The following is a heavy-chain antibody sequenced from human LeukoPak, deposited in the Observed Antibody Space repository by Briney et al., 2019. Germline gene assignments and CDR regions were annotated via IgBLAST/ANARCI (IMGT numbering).Heavy chain of an antibody. J-gene: IGHJ4*02. CDR1: GFTFSNYA. D-gene: IGHD1-26*01. V-gene: IGHV3-30*18. CDR3: AKAPRPWVGGATGSRYYFDY. CDR2: ISYDGSNK. Sequence: GSLRLSCAASGFTFSNYAMHWVRQAPGKGLEWVAVISYDGSNKYYADSVKGRFTISRDNSKNTLYLQMNSLRAEDTAVYYCAKAPRPWVGGATGSRYYFDYWGQGTLVTVSS.